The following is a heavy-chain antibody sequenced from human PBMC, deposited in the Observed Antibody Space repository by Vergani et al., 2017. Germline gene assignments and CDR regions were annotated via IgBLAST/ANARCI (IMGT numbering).Heavy chain of an antibody. CDR1: GFTFSDYY. CDR3: AKASYYYDSSGYYPI. V-gene: IGHV3-11*01. D-gene: IGHD3-22*01. Sequence: QVQLVESGGGLVKPGGSLRLSCAASGFTFSDYYMSWIRQAPGKGLEWVSYISSSGSTIYYADSVKGRFTLSRDNSKTTLYLQMNSLRAEDTAVYYCAKASYYYDSSGYYPIWGQGTLVTVSS. CDR2: ISSSGSTI. J-gene: IGHJ4*02.